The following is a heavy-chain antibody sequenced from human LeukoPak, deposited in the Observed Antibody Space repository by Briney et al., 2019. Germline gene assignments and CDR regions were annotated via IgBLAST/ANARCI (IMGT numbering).Heavy chain of an antibody. CDR1: GFTFRNAC. Sequence: GGSLRLSCAASGFTFRNACMTWVRQAPGKGLEWVGRIRSKTDGGTTDYAVSVQGRFTNSKDDSNNTPYLQMSSMKTEDTAVYYCAKHIYGVVSIQQWGQGTLVTVSS. J-gene: IGHJ1*01. CDR3: AKHIYGVVSIQQ. V-gene: IGHV3-15*01. CDR2: IRSKTDGGTT. D-gene: IGHD3-3*01.